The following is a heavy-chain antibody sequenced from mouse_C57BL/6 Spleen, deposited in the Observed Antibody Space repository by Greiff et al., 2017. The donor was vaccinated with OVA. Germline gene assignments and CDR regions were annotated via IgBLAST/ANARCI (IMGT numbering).Heavy chain of an antibody. CDR3: TREGRGYGYAMDY. D-gene: IGHD2-2*01. V-gene: IGHV5-9-1*02. CDR2: ISSGGDYI. J-gene: IGHJ4*01. CDR1: GFTFSSYA. Sequence: EVQRVESGEGLVKPGGSLKLSCAASGFTFSSYAMSWVRQTPEKRLEWVAYISSGGDYIYYADTVKGRFTISRDNARNTLYLQMSSLKSEDTAMYYCTREGRGYGYAMDYWGQGTSVTVSS.